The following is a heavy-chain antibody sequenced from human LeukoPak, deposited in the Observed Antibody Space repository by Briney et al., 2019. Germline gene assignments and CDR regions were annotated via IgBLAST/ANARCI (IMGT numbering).Heavy chain of an antibody. J-gene: IGHJ6*02. CDR1: GFTFSSYA. Sequence: PGGSLRLSCAASGFTFSSYAMSWVRQAPGKGLEWVSAISGSGGSTYYADSVKGRFTISRDNSKNTLYLQMNSLRAEDTAVYYCAKSSYGFGAYGMDVWGQGTTVTVSS. D-gene: IGHD2-2*01. CDR3: AKSSYGFGAYGMDV. CDR2: ISGSGGST. V-gene: IGHV3-23*01.